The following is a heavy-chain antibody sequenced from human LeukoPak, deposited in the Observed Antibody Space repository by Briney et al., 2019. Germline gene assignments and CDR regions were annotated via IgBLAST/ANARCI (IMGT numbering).Heavy chain of an antibody. CDR2: ISGTGTST. CDR1: GFNFNIYA. Sequence: GGSLRLSCAASGFNFNIYAMTWVRQAPGKGLEWVPIISGTGTSTYYADSVKGRFTISRDNSKNTLYLHMSSLRADDTAVYFCASRENYDFWSGYFYWGQGTLVTVSS. V-gene: IGHV3-23*01. D-gene: IGHD3-3*01. CDR3: ASRENYDFWSGYFY. J-gene: IGHJ4*02.